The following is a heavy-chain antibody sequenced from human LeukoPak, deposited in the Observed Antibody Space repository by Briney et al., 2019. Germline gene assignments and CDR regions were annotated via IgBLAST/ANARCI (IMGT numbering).Heavy chain of an antibody. J-gene: IGHJ4*02. CDR3: ARSFYSSSWHDY. V-gene: IGHV4-4*07. D-gene: IGHD6-13*01. CDR2: IYTSGSI. CDR1: GGSISSYY. Sequence: KPSETLSLTCTVSGGSISSYYWSWIRQPAGKGLEWIGRIYTSGSITYNPSLKSRASMSVDTSKNQFSLKLSSVTAADTAVYYCARSFYSSSWHDYWGQGTLVTVSS.